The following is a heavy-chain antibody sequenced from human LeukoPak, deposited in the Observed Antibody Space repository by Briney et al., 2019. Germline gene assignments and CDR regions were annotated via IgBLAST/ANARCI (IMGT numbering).Heavy chain of an antibody. Sequence: GGSPRLSCAASGFTFSSYSMNWVRQAPGKGLEWVSSISSSSSYIYYADSVKGRFTISRDNAKNSMYLQMNSLRAEDTAVYYCARASIAVAAGLQYWGQGTLVTVSS. CDR3: ARASIAVAAGLQY. CDR2: ISSSSSYI. D-gene: IGHD6-19*01. V-gene: IGHV3-21*01. CDR1: GFTFSSYS. J-gene: IGHJ4*02.